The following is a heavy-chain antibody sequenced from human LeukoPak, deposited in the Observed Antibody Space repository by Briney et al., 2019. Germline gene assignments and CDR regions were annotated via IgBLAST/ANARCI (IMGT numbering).Heavy chain of an antibody. D-gene: IGHD6-19*01. CDR3: ARGSGWPEDYYYGMDV. Sequence: GGSLRLSCAASTFTVSTNYMTWVRQAPGKGLEWVSGINWNGGSTGYADSVKGRFTISRDNAKNSLYLQMNSLRAEDTALYYCARGSGWPEDYYYGMDVWGQGTTVTVSS. J-gene: IGHJ6*02. V-gene: IGHV3-20*04. CDR2: INWNGGST. CDR1: TFTVSTNY.